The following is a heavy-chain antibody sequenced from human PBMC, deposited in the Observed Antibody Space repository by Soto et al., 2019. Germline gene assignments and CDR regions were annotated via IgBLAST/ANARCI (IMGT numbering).Heavy chain of an antibody. CDR1: GFTFSSYG. CDR2: ISYDGSNK. Sequence: SLRLSCAASGFTFSSYGMHWVRQAPGKGLEWVAVISYDGSNKYYADSVKGRFTISRDNSKNTLYLQMNSLRAEDTAVYYCAKDECSSTSCYTGVDYYYYGMDVWGQGTTVTVSS. CDR3: AKDECSSTSCYTGVDYYYYGMDV. D-gene: IGHD2-2*02. J-gene: IGHJ6*02. V-gene: IGHV3-30*18.